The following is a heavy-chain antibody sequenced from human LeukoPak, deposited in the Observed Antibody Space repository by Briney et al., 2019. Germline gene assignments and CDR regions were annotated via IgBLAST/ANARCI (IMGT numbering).Heavy chain of an antibody. CDR3: ARDAQWLVPEGYYYYMDV. V-gene: IGHV3-21*01. D-gene: IGHD6-19*01. J-gene: IGHJ6*03. Sequence: GSLRLSCAASGFTFSRYSMNWVRQAPGKGLEWVSSISSSSSYIYFADSVKGRFTISRDNAKNSLYLQMNSLGAEDTAVYYCARDAQWLVPEGYYYYMDVWGKGTTVTVSS. CDR1: GFTFSRYS. CDR2: ISSSSSYI.